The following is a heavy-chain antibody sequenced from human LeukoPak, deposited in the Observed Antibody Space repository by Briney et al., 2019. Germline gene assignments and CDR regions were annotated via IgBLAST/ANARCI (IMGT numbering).Heavy chain of an antibody. V-gene: IGHV1-69*13. CDR1: GYTFTSNH. CDR2: IIPIFGTA. Sequence: GASVKVSCKASGYTFTSNHIHWVRQAPGQGLEWMGGIIPIFGTANYAQKFQGRVTITADESTSTAYMELSSLRSEDTAVYYCARDLYYYDSSGYYLLYYWGQGTLVTVSS. CDR3: ARDLYYYDSSGYYLLYY. J-gene: IGHJ4*02. D-gene: IGHD3-22*01.